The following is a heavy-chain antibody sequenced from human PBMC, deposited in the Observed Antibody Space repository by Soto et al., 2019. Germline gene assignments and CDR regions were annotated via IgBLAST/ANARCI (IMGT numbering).Heavy chain of an antibody. D-gene: IGHD3-10*01. V-gene: IGHV4-31*03. CDR2: IYYSGST. CDR1: GCSLSSGAYY. Sequence: SETLSLTCTVSGCSLSSGAYYWSWIRQHPGTGLEWIGYIYYSGSTYYNPSLESRVTLSVDTSRKQFSLKVSSVTAADTAVYYCARDQNGSGNYYTRYFDYWGQGTLVTVSS. J-gene: IGHJ4*02. CDR3: ARDQNGSGNYYTRYFDY.